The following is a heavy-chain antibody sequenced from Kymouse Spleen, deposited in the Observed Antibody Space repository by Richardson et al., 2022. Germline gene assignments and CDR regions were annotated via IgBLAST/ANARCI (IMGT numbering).Heavy chain of an antibody. CDR3: ARDTIAAAGTLYYYYYGMDV. CDR1: GFTFDDYG. D-gene: IGHD6-13*01. Sequence: EVQLVESGGGVVRPGGSLRLSCAASGFTFDDYGMSWVRQAPGKGLEWVSGINWNGGSTGYADSVKGRFTISRDNAKNSLYLQMNSLRAEDTALYYCARDTIAAAGTLYYYYYGMDVWGQGTTVTVSS. CDR2: INWNGGST. J-gene: IGHJ6*02. V-gene: IGHV3-20*d01.